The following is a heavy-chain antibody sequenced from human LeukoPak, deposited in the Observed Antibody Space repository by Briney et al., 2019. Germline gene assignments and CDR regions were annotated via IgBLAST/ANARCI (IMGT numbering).Heavy chain of an antibody. CDR1: GYTFTGYY. Sequence: GASVTVSCKPSGYTFTGYYIHWVRHAPEQGLEWMGWINPNSGGTNYAQKFQGRVTMTRDTSISTAYMELSRLRSDDTAVYYCARDYFTANDYWGQGTLVTASS. CDR2: INPNSGGT. D-gene: IGHD2-21*02. CDR3: ARDYFTANDY. J-gene: IGHJ4*02. V-gene: IGHV1-2*02.